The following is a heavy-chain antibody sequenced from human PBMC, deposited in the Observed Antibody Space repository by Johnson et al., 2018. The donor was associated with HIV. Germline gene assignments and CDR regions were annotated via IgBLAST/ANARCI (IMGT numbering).Heavy chain of an antibody. J-gene: IGHJ3*02. D-gene: IGHD6-6*01. V-gene: IGHV3-30*02. Sequence: QVLLVESGGGVVQPGGSLRLSCAASGFTFSNYGMHWVRQAPGKGLEWVAFIRYDGTNKYYADSVQGRFTISRDNSKNTLYLQMNSLRAEDTAVYYCARDSGQQLADAFDIWGQGTMVTVSS. CDR2: IRYDGTNK. CDR3: ARDSGQQLADAFDI. CDR1: GFTFSNYG.